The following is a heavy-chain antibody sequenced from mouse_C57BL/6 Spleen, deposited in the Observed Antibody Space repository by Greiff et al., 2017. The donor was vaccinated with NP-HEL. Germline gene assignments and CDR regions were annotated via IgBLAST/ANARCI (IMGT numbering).Heavy chain of an antibody. V-gene: IGHV1-26*01. D-gene: IGHD2-4*01. CDR2: INPNNGGT. Sequence: EVQLQQSGPELVKPGASVKISCKASGYTFTDYYVNWVKQSHGKSLEWIGDINPNNGGTSYNQKFKGKATLTVDKSSSTAYMELRSLTSEDSAVYYCARSDYDREAWFAYWGQGTLVTVSA. J-gene: IGHJ3*01. CDR3: ARSDYDREAWFAY. CDR1: GYTFTDYY.